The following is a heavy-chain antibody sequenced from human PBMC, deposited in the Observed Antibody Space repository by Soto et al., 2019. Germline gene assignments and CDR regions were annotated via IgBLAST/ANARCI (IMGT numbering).Heavy chain of an antibody. D-gene: IGHD4-17*01. CDR3: ARDSGQLRWNFALYGMDV. Sequence: GASVKVSCKASGYTFTGYYMHWVRQAPGQGLEWMGWINPNSGGTNYAQKFQGWVTMTRDTSISTAYMELSRLRSDDTAVYYCARDSGQLRWNFALYGMDVWGQGTTVTVSS. V-gene: IGHV1-2*04. CDR2: INPNSGGT. J-gene: IGHJ6*02. CDR1: GYTFTGYY.